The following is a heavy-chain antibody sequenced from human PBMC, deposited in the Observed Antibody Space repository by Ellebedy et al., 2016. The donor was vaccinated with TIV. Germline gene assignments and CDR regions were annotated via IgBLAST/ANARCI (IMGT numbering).Heavy chain of an antibody. V-gene: IGHV3-7*01. Sequence: GGSLRLSCGTSGFTFSNYWMTWVRQAPGKGLEWVANIKQDGSEKYYVDSEMGRFSISRDNTKNSLYLQMNSLTDEDTAVYYCARDQWLGRAYYFDSWGQGTLVTVSS. J-gene: IGHJ4*02. D-gene: IGHD6-19*01. CDR2: IKQDGSEK. CDR1: GFTFSNYW. CDR3: ARDQWLGRAYYFDS.